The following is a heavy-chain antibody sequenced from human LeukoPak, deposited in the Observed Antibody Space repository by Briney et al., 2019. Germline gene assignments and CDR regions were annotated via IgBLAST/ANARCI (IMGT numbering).Heavy chain of an antibody. J-gene: IGHJ4*02. V-gene: IGHV3-23*01. D-gene: IGHD3-9*01. Sequence: PGGSLRLSCAASGLTFRDHGMAWVRQAAGKGLEWVSTISGSGAATYYADSVKGRFTISRDNSKNTLYLQMNSLRAEDTAVYYCAKGLRYFDWLLAWGQGTLVTVSS. CDR1: GLTFRDHG. CDR3: AKGLRYFDWLLA. CDR2: ISGSGAAT.